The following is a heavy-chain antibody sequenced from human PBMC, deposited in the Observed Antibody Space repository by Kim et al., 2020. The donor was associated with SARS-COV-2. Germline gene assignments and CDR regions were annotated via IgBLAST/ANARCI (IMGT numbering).Heavy chain of an antibody. Sequence: SVKVSCKASGGTFSSYTISWVRQAPGQGLEWMGRIIPIRGIANYAQKFQGRVTITADKSTSTAYMELSSLRSEDTAVYYCAREEDRFGELSSWGQGTLVTVSS. V-gene: IGHV1-69*04. D-gene: IGHD3-10*01. J-gene: IGHJ4*02. CDR1: GGTFSSYT. CDR3: AREEDRFGELSS. CDR2: IIPIRGIA.